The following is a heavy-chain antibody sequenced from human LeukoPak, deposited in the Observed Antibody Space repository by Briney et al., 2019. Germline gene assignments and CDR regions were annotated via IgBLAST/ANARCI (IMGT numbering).Heavy chain of an antibody. V-gene: IGHV3-11*01. CDR2: ISSSGSTI. Sequence: GGSLRLSCAASGFTFSDYYMSWIRQAPGKGLEWVSYISSSGSTIYYADSVKGRFTISRDNAENSLYLQMNSLRAEDTAVYYCAKTATVVIQYYFDYWGQGTLVTVSS. J-gene: IGHJ4*02. D-gene: IGHD4-23*01. CDR3: AKTATVVIQYYFDY. CDR1: GFTFSDYY.